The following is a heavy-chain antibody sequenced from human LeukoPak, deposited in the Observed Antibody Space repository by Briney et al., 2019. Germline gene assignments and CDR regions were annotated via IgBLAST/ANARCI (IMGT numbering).Heavy chain of an antibody. V-gene: IGHV4-59*12. D-gene: IGHD1-26*01. CDR1: GGSISSYY. Sequence: SETLSLTCTVSGGSISSYYWSWIRQPPGKGLEWIGYIYYSGSTYYNPSLKSRVTISVDTSKNQFSLKLSSVTAADTAVYYCAREVRGSSKGNYFDYWGQGTLVTVSS. CDR3: AREVRGSSKGNYFDY. J-gene: IGHJ4*02. CDR2: IYYSGST.